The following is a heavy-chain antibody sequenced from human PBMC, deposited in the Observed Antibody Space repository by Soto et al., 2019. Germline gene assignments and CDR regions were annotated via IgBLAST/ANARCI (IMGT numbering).Heavy chain of an antibody. CDR1: GGSISSYY. D-gene: IGHD6-19*01. Sequence: QVQLQESGPGLVKPSETLSLTCTVSGGSISSYYWSWIRQPPGKGLEWIGYIYYSGSTNYNPSLNSRVSISVDTSKNQFSLKLSSVTAADTAVYYCAREAIGKYGPAGFDYWGQGTLVTVSS. J-gene: IGHJ4*02. CDR3: AREAIGKYGPAGFDY. CDR2: IYYSGST. V-gene: IGHV4-59*01.